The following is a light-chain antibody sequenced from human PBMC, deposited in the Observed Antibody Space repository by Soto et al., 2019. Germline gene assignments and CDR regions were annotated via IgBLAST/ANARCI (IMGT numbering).Light chain of an antibody. V-gene: IGKV3-15*01. Sequence: EIVMTQSPATLSLSPGERATLSCRASHSVSSNLAWYQQKPGQAPRLHIYGASSRATGIPARFSGSGSGTEFTLTSSSLKSEDFAVYYCQQYNNWPSSGDTFGPGTKVDV. CDR1: HSVSSN. J-gene: IGKJ3*01. CDR2: GAS. CDR3: QQYNNWPSSGDT.